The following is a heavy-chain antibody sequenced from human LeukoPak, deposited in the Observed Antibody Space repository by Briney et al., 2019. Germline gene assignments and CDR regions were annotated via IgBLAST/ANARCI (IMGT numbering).Heavy chain of an antibody. V-gene: IGHV1-18*01. Sequence: ASVKVSCKASGYTFTSYGISWLRQAPGQGLEWMGWISAYNGNTNYAQKLQGRVTMTTDTSTSTAYMELRSLRSDDTAVYYCARVGGWYCSSTSCSHFDYWGQGTLVTVSS. J-gene: IGHJ4*02. CDR1: GYTFTSYG. CDR2: ISAYNGNT. D-gene: IGHD2-2*01. CDR3: ARVGGWYCSSTSCSHFDY.